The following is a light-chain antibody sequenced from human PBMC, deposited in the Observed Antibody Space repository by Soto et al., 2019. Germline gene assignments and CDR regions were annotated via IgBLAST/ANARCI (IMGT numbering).Light chain of an antibody. CDR2: TSS. J-gene: IGKJ4*01. CDR1: QGIGNY. CDR3: QKHDSAPLT. Sequence: IQMTQSPSSLSASVGDRVTITCRASQGIGNYLAWYQQRPGKVPKLLIYTSSTLQSWVPPRFSGSGSGTDFTLTISSLQTEDVATYYCQKHDSAPLTFGGGTKVEIK. V-gene: IGKV1-27*01.